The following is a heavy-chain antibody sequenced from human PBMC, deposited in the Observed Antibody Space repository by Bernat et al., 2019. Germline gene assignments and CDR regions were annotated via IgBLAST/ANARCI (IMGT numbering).Heavy chain of an antibody. CDR1: GLTVSTTY. J-gene: IGHJ5*02. Sequence: EVQLVETGGGLVQPGGSLRLSCAASGLTVSTTYMTWVRRAPGKGLEWVSVIYSGGSTNYADSVKGRFTIPRDSSKNTVYLQMSSLGVEDTAVYRCSKRYCSGIGCYSPWGQGTLVTVSS. CDR2: IYSGGST. V-gene: IGHV3-53*02. CDR3: SKRYCSGIGCYSP. D-gene: IGHD2-15*01.